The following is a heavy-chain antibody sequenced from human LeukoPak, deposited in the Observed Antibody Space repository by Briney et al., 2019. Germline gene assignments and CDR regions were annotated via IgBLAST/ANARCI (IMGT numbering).Heavy chain of an antibody. CDR1: GGTFSSYA. D-gene: IGHD3-22*01. V-gene: IGHV1-69*01. Sequence: SVKVSCKASGGTFSSYAISWVRQAPGQGLEWMGGIIPIFGTANYAQKFQGRVTITADESTSTAYMELSSLRSEDTAVYYCARVAAYYYDSSGFDYWGQGTLVTVSS. J-gene: IGHJ4*02. CDR3: ARVAAYYYDSSGFDY. CDR2: IIPIFGTA.